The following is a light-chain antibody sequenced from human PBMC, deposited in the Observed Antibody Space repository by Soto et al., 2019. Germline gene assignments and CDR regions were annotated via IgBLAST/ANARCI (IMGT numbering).Light chain of an antibody. Sequence: DIQMTQSPSTLSGSVGDRVTITCRASQSITNYLNWYQQKPGKAPKLLIYDASNLETGVPSRFSGSGSGTDFTFTINSLQPEDIATYYCQHYHNLPYSFGQGTKVDIK. CDR3: QHYHNLPYS. CDR1: QSITNY. J-gene: IGKJ2*03. CDR2: DAS. V-gene: IGKV1-33*01.